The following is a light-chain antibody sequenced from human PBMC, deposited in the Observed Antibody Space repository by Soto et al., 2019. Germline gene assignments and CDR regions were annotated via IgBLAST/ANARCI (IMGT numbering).Light chain of an antibody. CDR2: GAS. CDR3: HQYGSSPWT. Sequence: EIVLTQSPGTLSLSPGERATLSCRASESVASNYLAWYQHKPGQAPRLLFFGASNRATGIPDRFSGSGSGTDFTLTISRLEPEDFAVYYCHQYGSSPWTLGQGTKVHIK. J-gene: IGKJ1*01. V-gene: IGKV3-20*01. CDR1: ESVASNY.